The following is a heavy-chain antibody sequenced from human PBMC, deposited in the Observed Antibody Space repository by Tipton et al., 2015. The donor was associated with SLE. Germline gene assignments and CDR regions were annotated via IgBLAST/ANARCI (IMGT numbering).Heavy chain of an antibody. V-gene: IGHV4-39*07. CDR3: ARDGPYYDFWSGMGTFDI. CDR2: MYYSGST. J-gene: IGHJ3*02. Sequence: LRLSCSVSGDSIISSSYYWGWIRQPPGKGLEWIGSMYYSGSTYYNPSLKSRVTISVDTSKNQFSLMLRSVTAADAAVYYCARDGPYYDFWSGMGTFDIWGQGTMVTVSS. CDR1: GDSIISSSYY. D-gene: IGHD3-3*01.